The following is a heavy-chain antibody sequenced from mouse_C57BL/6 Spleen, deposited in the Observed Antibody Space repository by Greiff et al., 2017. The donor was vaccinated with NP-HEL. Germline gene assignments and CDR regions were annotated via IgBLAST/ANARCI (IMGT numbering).Heavy chain of an antibody. CDR3: ARRDYYSNYNYYAMDY. D-gene: IGHD2-5*01. J-gene: IGHJ4*01. Sequence: EVKLVESGGGLVQPGGSLKLSCAASGFTFSDYYMYWVRQTPEKRLEWVAYISNGGGSTYYPDTVKGRFTISRDNAKNTLYLQMSRLKSEDTAMYYCARRDYYSNYNYYAMDYWGQGTSVTVSS. CDR2: ISNGGGST. CDR1: GFTFSDYY. V-gene: IGHV5-12*01.